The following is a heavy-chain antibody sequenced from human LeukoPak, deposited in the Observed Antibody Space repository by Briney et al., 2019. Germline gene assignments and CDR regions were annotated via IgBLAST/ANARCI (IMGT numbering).Heavy chain of an antibody. CDR1: GFTFGDYA. D-gene: IGHD6-6*01. V-gene: IGHV3-49*04. CDR2: IRSKAYGGTT. CDR3: ATVVS. J-gene: IGHJ4*02. Sequence: GGSLRLSCTASGFTFGDYAMSWVRQAPGKGLEWVGFIRSKAYGGTTEYAASVKGRFTISRDDSKNIAYLQMTGLKTEDTAVYYCATVVSWGQGTLVTVSS.